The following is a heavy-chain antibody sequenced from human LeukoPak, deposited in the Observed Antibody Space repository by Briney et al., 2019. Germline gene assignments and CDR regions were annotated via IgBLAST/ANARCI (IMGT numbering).Heavy chain of an antibody. CDR2: IKQYGSEK. Sequence: FTXXXXWMXXXXXXAXXXGEXVANIKQYGSEKYYVDSVKGRFTISRDNAKNSLYLQMNSLRAEDTAVYYCAKVELLRHFDYWGQGTLVTVSS. CDR3: AKVELLRHFDY. CDR1: FTXXXXW. J-gene: IGHJ4*02. D-gene: IGHD4-23*01. V-gene: IGHV3-7*01.